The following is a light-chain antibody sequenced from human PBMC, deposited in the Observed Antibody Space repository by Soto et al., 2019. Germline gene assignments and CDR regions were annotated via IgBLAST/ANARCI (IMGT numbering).Light chain of an antibody. J-gene: IGLJ1*01. CDR2: VVS. CDR3: SLYTSSYTPYV. CDR1: SSDGGGYDY. V-gene: IGLV2-14*01. Sequence: QSALTQPASVSGSPGQSITISCTGTSSDGGGYDYVSWYQQHPDKAPKLIIYVVSNRPSGVSNRFSGSKSGNTASLTISGLQAEDEADYYCSLYTSSYTPYVFGTGTKLTVL.